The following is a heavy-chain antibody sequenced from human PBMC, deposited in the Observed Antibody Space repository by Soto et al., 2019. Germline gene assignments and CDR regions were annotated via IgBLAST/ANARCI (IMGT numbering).Heavy chain of an antibody. D-gene: IGHD2-8*01. V-gene: IGHV3-33*01. CDR1: GFTFNKYG. CDR2: IWYDGSKK. Sequence: QVQLVESGGGVVQSGASLRLSCAASGFTFNKYGMHWVRQAPGKGLQWVAIIWYDGSKKYYPDPVQGRFTISRDNLKNTLYLQMSSLRAEDTAVYYCVREGREDTNSGLFDYWGQGTLVTVSS. J-gene: IGHJ4*02. CDR3: VREGREDTNSGLFDY.